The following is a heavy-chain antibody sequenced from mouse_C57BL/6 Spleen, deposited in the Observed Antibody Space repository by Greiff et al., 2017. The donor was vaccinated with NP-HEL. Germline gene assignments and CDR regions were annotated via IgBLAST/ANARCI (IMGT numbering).Heavy chain of an antibody. J-gene: IGHJ4*01. CDR3: AREGTMITRYYAMDY. Sequence: EVQLQQSGPELVKPGASVKISCKASGYTFTDYYMNWVKQSHGKSLEWIGDINPNNGGTSYNQKFKGKATLTVDKSSSTVYMELRSLTSEDSAVYYCAREGTMITRYYAMDYWGQGTSVTVSS. CDR2: INPNNGGT. D-gene: IGHD2-4*01. V-gene: IGHV1-26*01. CDR1: GYTFTDYY.